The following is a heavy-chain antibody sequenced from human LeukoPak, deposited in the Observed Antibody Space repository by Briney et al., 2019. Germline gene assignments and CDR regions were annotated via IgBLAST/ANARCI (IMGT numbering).Heavy chain of an antibody. CDR2: IYYSGST. D-gene: IGHD5-18*01. CDR1: GGSISSSSYY. Sequence: PSETLSLTCAVSGGSISSSSYYWGWIRQPPGKGLEWIGGIYYSGSTYYNPSLKRRVTISVDTSKNQFSLKLSSVTAADTAVYYCAGVGYSYGSNYFDYWGQGTLVTVSS. J-gene: IGHJ4*02. CDR3: AGVGYSYGSNYFDY. V-gene: IGHV4-39*01.